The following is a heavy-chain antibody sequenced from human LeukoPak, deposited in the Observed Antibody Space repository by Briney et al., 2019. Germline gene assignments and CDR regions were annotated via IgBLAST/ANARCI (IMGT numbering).Heavy chain of an antibody. V-gene: IGHV4-4*07. J-gene: IGHJ4*02. CDR3: AGSPTVTNTFDY. D-gene: IGHD4-17*01. Sequence: SETLSLTCTVSGGSISSYYWSWIRQPAGKGLEWIGRIYSSGSTNYNPSLNSRVTISVDKSKNQFSLKLSSVTGADTAVYYCAGSPTVTNTFDYWGQGTLVTVSS. CDR1: GGSISSYY. CDR2: IYSSGST.